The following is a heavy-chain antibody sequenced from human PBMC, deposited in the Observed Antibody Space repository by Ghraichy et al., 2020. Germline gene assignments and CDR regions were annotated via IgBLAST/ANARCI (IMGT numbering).Heavy chain of an antibody. J-gene: IGHJ4*02. CDR3: ASVLHYYDSSGAVGGFDY. V-gene: IGHV4-34*01. CDR2: INHSGST. CDR1: GGSFSGYY. Sequence: SETLSLTCAVYGGSFSGYYWSWIRQPPGKGLEWIGEINHSGSTNYNPSLKSRVTISVDTSKNQFSLKLSSVTAADTAVYYCASVLHYYDSSGAVGGFDYWGQGTLVTVSS. D-gene: IGHD3-22*01.